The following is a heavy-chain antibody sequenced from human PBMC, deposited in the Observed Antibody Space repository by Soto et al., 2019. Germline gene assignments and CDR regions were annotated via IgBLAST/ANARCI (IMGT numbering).Heavy chain of an antibody. Sequence: SETLSLTCTVSGGSISSCYWSWIRQPPGKGLEWVGYIYYSGSTNYNPSLKSRVSISVNTSKNQFSLKPRSVTAADTAVYYCAGARLGGGHGYDFWSGYGYFYYSMDVWGQGTTVTVSS. V-gene: IGHV4-59*01. CDR2: IYYSGST. CDR1: GGSISSCY. J-gene: IGHJ6*02. CDR3: AGARLGGGHGYDFWSGYGYFYYSMDV. D-gene: IGHD3-3*01.